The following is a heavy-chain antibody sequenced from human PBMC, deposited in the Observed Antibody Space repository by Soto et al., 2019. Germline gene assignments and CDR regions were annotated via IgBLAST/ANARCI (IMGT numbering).Heavy chain of an antibody. V-gene: IGHV4-59*01. CDR3: ARDHVVVVPAAIRGASRVYYYYGMDV. CDR2: IYYSGST. J-gene: IGHJ6*02. CDR1: GGSISSYY. Sequence: PSGTLSLTCTVSGGSISSYYWSWIRQPPGKGLEWIGYIYYSGSTNYNPSLKSRVTISVDTSKNQFSLKLSSVTAADTAVYYCARDHVVVVPAAIRGASRVYYYYGMDVWGQGTTVTVSS. D-gene: IGHD2-2*01.